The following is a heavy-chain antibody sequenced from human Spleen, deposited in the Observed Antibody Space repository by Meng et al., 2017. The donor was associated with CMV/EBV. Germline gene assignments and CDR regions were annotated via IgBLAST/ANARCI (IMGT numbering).Heavy chain of an antibody. CDR1: GFTFSSYA. D-gene: IGHD6-19*01. CDR3: ARRFRYSSGWYAFDY. Sequence: GESLKISCAASGFTFSSYAMSWVRQAPGRGLEWVGRSRNKANSYTTEYAASVKGRFTISRDDSKNSLYLQMNSLKTEDTAVYYCARRFRYSSGWYAFDYWGQGTLVTVSS. CDR2: SRNKANSYTT. V-gene: IGHV3-72*01. J-gene: IGHJ4*02.